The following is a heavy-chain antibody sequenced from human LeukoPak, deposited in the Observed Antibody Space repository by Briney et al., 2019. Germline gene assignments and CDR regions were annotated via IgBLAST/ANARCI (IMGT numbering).Heavy chain of an antibody. CDR2: IKQDGSEK. CDR1: GFTFSSYW. CDR3: ARDPLTGHFTPNWFDP. V-gene: IGHV3-7*01. J-gene: IGHJ5*02. D-gene: IGHD3-9*01. Sequence: GGSLRLSCAASGFTFSSYWMSWVRQAPGKGLEWVANIKQDGSEKYYVDSVKGRFTISRDNAKNSLYLQMNSLRAEDTAVYYCARDPLTGHFTPNWFDPWGQGTLVTVSS.